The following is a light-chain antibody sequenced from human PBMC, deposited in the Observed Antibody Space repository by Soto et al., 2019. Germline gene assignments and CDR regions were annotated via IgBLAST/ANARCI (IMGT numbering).Light chain of an antibody. J-gene: IGKJ1*01. CDR2: GAS. V-gene: IGKV3-15*01. CDR1: QSVKTK. Sequence: EIVMTQSPDTQSVSPGERASLSCRASQSVKTKLAWYQKKPGQPPRLLIYGASIRATGIPARFSGSGSGTEFTLTISSLQSEDFAVYYCQQYSDWPPWTFGQGTKVAIK. CDR3: QQYSDWPPWT.